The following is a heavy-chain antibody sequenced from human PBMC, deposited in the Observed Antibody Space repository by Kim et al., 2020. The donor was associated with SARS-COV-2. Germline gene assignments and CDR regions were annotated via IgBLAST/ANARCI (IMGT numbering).Heavy chain of an antibody. V-gene: IGHV4-34*01. CDR1: GGSFSGYY. D-gene: IGHD3-22*01. CDR3: ARGSPLGFYYRLRFDP. J-gene: IGHJ5*02. Sequence: SETLSLTCAVYGGSFSGYYWSWIRQPPGKGLEWIGEINHSGSTNYNPSLKSRVTISVDTSKNQFSLKLSSVTAADTAVYYCARGSPLGFYYRLRFDPWGQGTLVTVSS. CDR2: INHSGST.